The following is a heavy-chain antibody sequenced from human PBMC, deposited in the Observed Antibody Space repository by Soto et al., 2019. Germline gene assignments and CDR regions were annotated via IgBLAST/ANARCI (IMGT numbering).Heavy chain of an antibody. V-gene: IGHV1-69*13. CDR1: GGTFSSYA. CDR2: IIPIFGTA. CDR3: ARRGYCSSTSCYTLRPYYYYYGMDV. D-gene: IGHD2-2*02. J-gene: IGHJ6*02. Sequence: SVKVSCKASGGTFSSYAISWVRQAPGQGLEWMGGIIPIFGTANYAQKFQGRVTITADESTSTAYMELSSLRSEDTAVYYCARRGYCSSTSCYTLRPYYYYYGMDVWGQGTTVTVSS.